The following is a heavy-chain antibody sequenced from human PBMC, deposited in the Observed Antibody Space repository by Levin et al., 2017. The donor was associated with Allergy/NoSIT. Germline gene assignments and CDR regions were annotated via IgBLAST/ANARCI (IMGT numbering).Heavy chain of an antibody. CDR2: INADNVDK. CDR1: GYPFADYS. Sequence: ASVKVSCKPSGYPFADYSIHWVRQAPGQRLEWMGWINADNVDKKSSQSFQGRLTISRDTSARTVYMELGSLRSEDTAVYYCARRTEGCCITTICSTPFDYWGQGTLVTVSS. D-gene: IGHD2-2*01. J-gene: IGHJ4*02. CDR3: ARRTEGCCITTICSTPFDY. V-gene: IGHV1-3*01.